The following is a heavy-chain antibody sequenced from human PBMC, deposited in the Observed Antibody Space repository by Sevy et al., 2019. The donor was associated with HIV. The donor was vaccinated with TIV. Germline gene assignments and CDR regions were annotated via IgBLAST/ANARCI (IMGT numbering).Heavy chain of an antibody. D-gene: IGHD1-26*01. CDR1: GFTFSSYA. CDR3: ARDLGGSYDYYYYGMDV. CDR2: ISYDGSNK. J-gene: IGHJ6*02. V-gene: IGHV3-30-3*01. Sequence: GGSLRLSCAASGFTFSSYAMHWVRQAPGKGLEWVADISYDGSNKYYADSVKGRFTISRDNSKNTLYLQMNSLRAEDTAVYYCARDLGGSYDYYYYGMDVWGQGTTVTVSS.